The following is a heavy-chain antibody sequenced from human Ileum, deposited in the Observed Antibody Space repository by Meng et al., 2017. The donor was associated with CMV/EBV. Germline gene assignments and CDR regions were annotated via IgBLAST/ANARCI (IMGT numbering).Heavy chain of an antibody. CDR2: IYYSGST. Sequence: GSLRLSCTVSGGSISSSSYYWGWIRQPPGKGLEWIGSIYYSGSTYYNPSLKSRVPISVDTSKNQFSLKLSSVTAADTAVYYCARAYCSSTSCYRGYYYGMDVWGQGTTVTVSS. V-gene: IGHV4-39*07. CDR1: GGSISSSSYY. J-gene: IGHJ6*02. CDR3: ARAYCSSTSCYRGYYYGMDV. D-gene: IGHD2-2*02.